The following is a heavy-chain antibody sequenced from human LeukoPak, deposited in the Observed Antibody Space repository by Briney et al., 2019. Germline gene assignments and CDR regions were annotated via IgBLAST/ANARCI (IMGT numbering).Heavy chain of an antibody. CDR1: GFTFDDYA. D-gene: IGHD6-13*01. Sequence: GGSLRLSCAASGFTFDDYAMHWVRQAPGKGLEWVSGISWNSGSIGYADSVKGRFTISRDNAKNSLYLQMNSLRAEDMALYYCAKGKQQLRGGFDYWGQGTLVTVPS. CDR3: AKGKQQLRGGFDY. CDR2: ISWNSGSI. V-gene: IGHV3-9*03. J-gene: IGHJ4*02.